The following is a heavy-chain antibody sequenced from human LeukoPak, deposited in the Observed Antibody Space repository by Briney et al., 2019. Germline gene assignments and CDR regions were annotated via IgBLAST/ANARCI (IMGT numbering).Heavy chain of an antibody. CDR3: ARDRIQLWSHDY. Sequence: PGGSLRLSCAASGFTFSGYWMSWVRQAPGKGLEWVANIKPDGSEKYYVDSVKGRFTISRDNAKNSLYPQMNGLRTEDTAVYYCARDRIQLWSHDYWGQGTLVTVSS. V-gene: IGHV3-7*04. D-gene: IGHD5-18*01. J-gene: IGHJ4*02. CDR1: GFTFSGYW. CDR2: IKPDGSEK.